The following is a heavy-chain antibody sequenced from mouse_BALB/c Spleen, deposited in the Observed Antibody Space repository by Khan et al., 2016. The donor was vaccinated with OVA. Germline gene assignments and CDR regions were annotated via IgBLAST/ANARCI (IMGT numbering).Heavy chain of an antibody. V-gene: IGHV1-7*01. CDR3: ARRGLYGIFGY. CDR1: GYTFISYW. J-gene: IGHJ3*02. CDR2: INPSTVYT. D-gene: IGHD2-1*01. Sequence: QVQLQQSGTELAKPGASVKMSCKASGYTFISYWMHWVKQRPGQGLEWIGYINPSTVYTEYNQKFKDKATSTTDKSSNTAYMQLSSLTTEDSAVYYSARRGLYGIFGYWGQGTRLTVSA.